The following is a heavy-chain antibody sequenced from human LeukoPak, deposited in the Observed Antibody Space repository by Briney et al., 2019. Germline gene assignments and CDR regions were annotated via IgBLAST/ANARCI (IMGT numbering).Heavy chain of an antibody. CDR2: ISAYNGNT. Sequence: ASVKVSCKASGYTFTSCGISWVRQAPGQGLEWMGWISAYNGNTNYAQKLQGRVTMTTDTSTSTAYMELRSLRSDDTAVYYCARDEEGYDSSGPWGQGTLVTVSS. CDR1: GYTFTSCG. J-gene: IGHJ4*02. D-gene: IGHD3-22*01. CDR3: ARDEEGYDSSGP. V-gene: IGHV1-18*01.